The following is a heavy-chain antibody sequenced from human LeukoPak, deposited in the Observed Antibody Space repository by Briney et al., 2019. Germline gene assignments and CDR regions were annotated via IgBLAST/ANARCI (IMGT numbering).Heavy chain of an antibody. Sequence: PGRSLRLSCAASGFTLSTYAMHWVRQAPGTGLEWVAVISYDGTDTYYADSVKGRFTISRDTSKNSLYLQMNSLRPEDTAVFYCARIRGGPIDYWGQGTLVTVSS. D-gene: IGHD3-16*01. CDR3: ARIRGGPIDY. V-gene: IGHV3-30-3*01. J-gene: IGHJ4*02. CDR2: ISYDGTDT. CDR1: GFTLSTYA.